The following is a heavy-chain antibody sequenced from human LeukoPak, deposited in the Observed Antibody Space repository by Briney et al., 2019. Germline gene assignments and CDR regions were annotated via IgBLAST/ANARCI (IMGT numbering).Heavy chain of an antibody. CDR3: ARGALWFGELFLVDPSYFDY. D-gene: IGHD3-10*01. Sequence: SETLSLTCTVSGGSISSGGYYWRWIRQHPGKGLEWIGYIYYSGSTYYNPSLKSRVTISVDTSKNQFSLKLSSVTAADTAVYYCARGALWFGELFLVDPSYFDYWGQGTLVTVSS. V-gene: IGHV4-31*03. CDR2: IYYSGST. CDR1: GGSISSGGYY. J-gene: IGHJ4*02.